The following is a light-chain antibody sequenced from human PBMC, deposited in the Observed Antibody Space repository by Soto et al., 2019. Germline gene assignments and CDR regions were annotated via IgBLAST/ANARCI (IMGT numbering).Light chain of an antibody. Sequence: QSVLTQPPSVSGAPGQRVTIPCTGSSSNSGSYYDVHWYQQLPGTVPKLLIYGDNNRPSGVPDRFSGSKSGTSASLAITGLKAEDEADYYCQSYDSSLSHVVFGGGTKLTVL. V-gene: IGLV1-40*01. J-gene: IGLJ2*01. CDR1: SSNSGSYYD. CDR2: GDN. CDR3: QSYDSSLSHVV.